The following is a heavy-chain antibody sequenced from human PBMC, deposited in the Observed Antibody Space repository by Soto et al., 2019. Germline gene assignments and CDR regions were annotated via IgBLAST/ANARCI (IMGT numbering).Heavy chain of an antibody. CDR3: ARDPRLRFLGEDGMDV. CDR1: GGSISSGDYY. J-gene: IGHJ6*02. D-gene: IGHD3-3*01. Sequence: SETLSLTCTVSGGSISSGDYYWSWIRQPPGKGLEWIGYIYYSGSTYYNPSLKSRVTISVDTSKNQFSLKLSSVTAADTAVYYCARDPRLRFLGEDGMDVWGQGTTVTVSS. V-gene: IGHV4-30-4*01. CDR2: IYYSGST.